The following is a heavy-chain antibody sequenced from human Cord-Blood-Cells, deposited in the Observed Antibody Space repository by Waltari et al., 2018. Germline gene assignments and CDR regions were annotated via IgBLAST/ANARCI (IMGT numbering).Heavy chain of an antibody. V-gene: IGHV4-34*04. J-gene: IGHJ5*02. CDR3: AGWPSKGNPYNWFDP. D-gene: IGHD1-1*01. CDR1: GGSFSGYY. CDR2: INHSGTS. Sequence: QVQLQQWGAGLLKPSETLSLTCAVYGGSFSGYYWSWICQPPGKGLEWIGEINHSGTSNNNPSLTRPATISVDTSTIQFSPKPGSVAVGDTAVYHCAGWPSKGNPYNWFDPWGQGTLVTVSS.